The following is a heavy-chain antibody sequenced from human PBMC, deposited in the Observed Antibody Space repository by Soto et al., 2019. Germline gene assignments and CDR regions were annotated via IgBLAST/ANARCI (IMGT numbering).Heavy chain of an antibody. Sequence: GGSLRLSCAASGFTFSSYSMNWVRQAPGKGLEWVSSISSSSSYIYYADSVKGRFTISRDNAKNSLYLQMNSLRAEDTAVYYCARVSQSTNWDPFNFDYWGQGTLVTVSS. CDR3: ARVSQSTNWDPFNFDY. CDR1: GFTFSSYS. CDR2: ISSSSSYI. J-gene: IGHJ4*02. V-gene: IGHV3-21*01. D-gene: IGHD7-27*01.